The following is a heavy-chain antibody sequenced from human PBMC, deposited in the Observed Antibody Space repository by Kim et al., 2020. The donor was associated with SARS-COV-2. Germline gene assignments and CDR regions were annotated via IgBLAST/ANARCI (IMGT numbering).Heavy chain of an antibody. V-gene: IGHV3-33*06. CDR3: AKDRFKAGYYGMDV. CDR1: GFSFSTNG. D-gene: IGHD3-10*01. Sequence: GGSLRLSCAASGFSFSTNGMHWVRQAPGKGLEWVAAIGYDGNNEYYVDSVKGRFTDSRDNSRNTLYLQMNSLRAEDTAVYYCAKDRFKAGYYGMDVWGQGTTVTISS. CDR2: IGYDGNNE. J-gene: IGHJ6*02.